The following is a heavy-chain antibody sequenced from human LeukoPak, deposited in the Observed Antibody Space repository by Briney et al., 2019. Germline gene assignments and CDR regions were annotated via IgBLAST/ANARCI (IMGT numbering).Heavy chain of an antibody. Sequence: ASVKVSCKASGYTFTSYGISWVRQAPGQGVEWMGWISAYNGNTNYAQKLQGRVTMTTDTSTSTAYMELRSLRSDDTAVYYCARGGYDLWSGYSKGYFDYWGQGTLVTVSS. CDR1: GYTFTSYG. J-gene: IGHJ4*02. V-gene: IGHV1-18*01. CDR3: ARGGYDLWSGYSKGYFDY. D-gene: IGHD3-3*01. CDR2: ISAYNGNT.